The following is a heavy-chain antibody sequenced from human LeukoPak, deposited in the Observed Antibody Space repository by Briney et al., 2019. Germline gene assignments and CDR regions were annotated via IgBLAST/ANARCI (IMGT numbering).Heavy chain of an antibody. J-gene: IGHJ4*02. D-gene: IGHD5-12*01. CDR3: ARLSYDYFGY. Sequence: SETLSLTCTVSGGSISSSSYYWGWIRQPPGKGLEWIGSIYYSGSTYYNPSLKSRVTISVDTSKNQFSLKLSPVTAADTAVYYCARLSYDYFGYWGQGTLVTVSS. V-gene: IGHV4-39*01. CDR1: GGSISSSSYY. CDR2: IYYSGST.